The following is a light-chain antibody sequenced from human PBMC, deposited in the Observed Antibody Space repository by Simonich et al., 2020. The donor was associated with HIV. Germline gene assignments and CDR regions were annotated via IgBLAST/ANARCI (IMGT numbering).Light chain of an antibody. V-gene: IGKV3-15*01. CDR1: QNIAGN. Sequence: EIVMTQSPATLSVSPGERATLSCRASQNIAGNLAWYQQKPVQAPRLLIYYASTRATGVPARFSGSGFGTDFTLTISSMQSEDFAVYYCQQYNNWPSPFTFGPGTKVDIK. J-gene: IGKJ3*01. CDR3: QQYNNWPSPFT. CDR2: YAS.